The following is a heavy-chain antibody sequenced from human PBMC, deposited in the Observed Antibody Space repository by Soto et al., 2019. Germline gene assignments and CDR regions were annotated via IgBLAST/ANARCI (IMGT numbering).Heavy chain of an antibody. V-gene: IGHV3-13*05. CDR2: ISAAGDP. J-gene: IGHJ6*02. CDR1: GFPFRHYD. Sequence: EVQLVESGGGLVQPGGSLRLSCAASGFPFRHYDMHWVRQGTGKGLEWVSGISAAGDPDYADSVEGRFTISRENAQNSFFLQMNSLRVGDTAVYYCARTDRDFYGLDVWGQGTTVIVSS. CDR3: ARTDRDFYGLDV.